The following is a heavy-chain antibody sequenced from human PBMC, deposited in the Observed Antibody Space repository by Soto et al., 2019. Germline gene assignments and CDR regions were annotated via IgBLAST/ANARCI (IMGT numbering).Heavy chain of an antibody. CDR3: ARASRRIQLWGQTTYFDY. CDR2: IIPIFGTA. Sequence: QVQLVQSGAEVKKPGSSVKVSCKASGGTFSSYAISWVRQAPGQGLEWMGGIIPIFGTANYAQKFQGRVTITADEATSTAYMELSSLRSEDTAVYYCARASRRIQLWGQTTYFDYWGQGTLVTVSS. CDR1: GGTFSSYA. D-gene: IGHD5-18*01. J-gene: IGHJ4*02. V-gene: IGHV1-69*01.